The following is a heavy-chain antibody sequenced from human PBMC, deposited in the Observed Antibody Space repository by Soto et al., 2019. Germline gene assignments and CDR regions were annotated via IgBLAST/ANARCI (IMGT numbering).Heavy chain of an antibody. V-gene: IGHV3-30*18. D-gene: IGHD2-2*01. CDR2: ISYDGKNK. CDR3: AKGQHCSSTSCYFYHYGMDV. CDR1: GFTFSTYG. J-gene: IGHJ6*02. Sequence: QVQLAESGGGVVQPGRSLRLSCVASGFTFSTYGMHWVRQAPGKGLEWVAVISYDGKNKYYADSVKGRLTISRDNSKNTVYLQMSRLRGEDTAVYYCAKGQHCSSTSCYFYHYGMDVWGQGTTVAVSS.